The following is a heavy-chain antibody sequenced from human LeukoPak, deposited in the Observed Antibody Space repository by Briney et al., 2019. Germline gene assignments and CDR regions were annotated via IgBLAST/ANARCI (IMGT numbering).Heavy chain of an antibody. J-gene: IGHJ3*02. CDR2: IYYSGST. CDR1: GGSISSGGYY. Sequence: SQTLSLTCTVSGGSISSGGYYWSWIRQHPGKGLEWIGYIYYSGSTYYNLSLKSRVTISVDTSKNQFSLKLSSVTAADTAVYYCARGDMYYYDSSGYQPDAFDIWGQGTMVTVSS. CDR3: ARGDMYYYDSSGYQPDAFDI. V-gene: IGHV4-31*03. D-gene: IGHD3-22*01.